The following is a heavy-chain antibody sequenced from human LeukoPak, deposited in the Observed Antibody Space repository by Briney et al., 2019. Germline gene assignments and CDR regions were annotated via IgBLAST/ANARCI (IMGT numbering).Heavy chain of an antibody. J-gene: IGHJ5*02. CDR2: ISSSGSTI. CDR3: ANSPPRGYSGYDFWFDP. CDR1: GFTFSSYE. D-gene: IGHD5-12*01. Sequence: GGSLRLPCAASGFTFSSYEMNWVRQAPGKGLEWVSYISSSGSTIYYADSVKGRSTISRDNAKNSLYLQMNSLRAEDTAVYYCANSPPRGYSGYDFWFDPWGQGTLVTVSS. V-gene: IGHV3-48*03.